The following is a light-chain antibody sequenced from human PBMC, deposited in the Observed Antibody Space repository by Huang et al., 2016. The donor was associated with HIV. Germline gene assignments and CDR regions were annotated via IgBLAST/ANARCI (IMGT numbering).Light chain of an antibody. CDR3: QQYNNGPPWT. Sequence: EIVMTQSPATLSVTPGEGATLSCRATQCVSVNLAWYQQKPGQAPRLLIHSASTRATGIPVRFSGGGSGTEFTLTISRLQSEDSAVYYCQQYNNGPPWTFGQGTKVEIK. J-gene: IGKJ1*01. V-gene: IGKV3-15*01. CDR1: QCVSVN. CDR2: SAS.